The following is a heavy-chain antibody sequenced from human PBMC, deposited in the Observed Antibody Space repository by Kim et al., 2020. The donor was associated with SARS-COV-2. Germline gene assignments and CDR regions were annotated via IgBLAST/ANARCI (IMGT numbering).Heavy chain of an antibody. CDR3: ARCPVDTSSFWFDP. Sequence: NPPPKSRVTMSVDKSKNQFSLKLTSVTAADTAVYYCARCPVDTSSFWFDPWGQGTLVTVSS. V-gene: IGHV4-4*02. J-gene: IGHJ5*02. D-gene: IGHD2-2*01.